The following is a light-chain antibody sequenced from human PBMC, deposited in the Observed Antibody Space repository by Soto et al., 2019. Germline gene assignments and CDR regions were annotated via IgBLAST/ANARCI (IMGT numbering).Light chain of an antibody. J-gene: IGLJ1*01. CDR2: EVI. Sequence: QSALTQPASVSGSPGQSITISCTGTSSDIGGYNYVSWYRQHPGKAPKLMIYEVINRPSGVSNRFSGSKSGNMASLTISGLQAEDEADYYCSSYTSSSTTPYVFGTGTKLTVL. CDR1: SSDIGGYNY. CDR3: SSYTSSSTTPYV. V-gene: IGLV2-14*01.